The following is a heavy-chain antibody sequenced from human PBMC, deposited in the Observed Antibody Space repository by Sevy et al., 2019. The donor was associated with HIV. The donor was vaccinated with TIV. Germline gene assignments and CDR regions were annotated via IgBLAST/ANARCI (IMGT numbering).Heavy chain of an antibody. CDR1: GFTFSNYW. Sequence: GGSLRLSCAASGFTFSNYWMHWVRQAPGKGLVWVSRIKTDGSSRDSADSVKGRFFISRDNAKNLVYLQMDSLRVEDTAVYYCAREGDTVLVPTAVDAFDFWGQGTMVTVSS. V-gene: IGHV3-74*01. D-gene: IGHD2-2*01. J-gene: IGHJ3*01. CDR2: IKTDGSSR. CDR3: AREGDTVLVPTAVDAFDF.